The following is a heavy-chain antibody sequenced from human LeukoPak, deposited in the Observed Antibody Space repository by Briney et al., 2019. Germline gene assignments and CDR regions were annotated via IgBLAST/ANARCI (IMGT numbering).Heavy chain of an antibody. D-gene: IGHD6-19*01. Sequence: ASVKVSCKASGYTFTSYYIHWVRQVPGQGLEWMGIINPSGGSTSYAQKFQGRVTMTRDTSTSTVYMELSSLRSEDTAVYYCARAYRAVAGPFDPWGQGTLVTVSS. CDR1: GYTFTSYY. V-gene: IGHV1-46*01. CDR2: INPSGGST. CDR3: ARAYRAVAGPFDP. J-gene: IGHJ5*02.